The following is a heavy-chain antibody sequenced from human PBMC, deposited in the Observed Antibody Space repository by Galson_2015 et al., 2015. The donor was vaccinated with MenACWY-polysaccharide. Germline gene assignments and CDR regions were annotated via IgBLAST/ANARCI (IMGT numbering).Heavy chain of an antibody. J-gene: IGHJ4*02. CDR1: GGSFTNYF. Sequence: ETLSLTCAVYGGSFTNYFWTWIRQSPEKGLEWIAEINHAGRTTYNPTLRSRVTVSVDPSKNQFSINLTSVTAADTAVYYCARAWSSGYYSDYWGQGIPATISS. D-gene: IGHD3-22*01. CDR3: ARAWSSGYYSDY. CDR2: INHAGRT. V-gene: IGHV4-34*01.